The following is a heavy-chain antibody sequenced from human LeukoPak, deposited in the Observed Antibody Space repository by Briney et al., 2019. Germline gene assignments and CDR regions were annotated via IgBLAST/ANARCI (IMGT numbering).Heavy chain of an antibody. CDR1: GFTFNIYG. Sequence: GGSLRLSCAASGFTFNIYGMHWVRQAPGKGLEWVAFIRNDESNEYYADSVKGRFTISRDNSKNTLYLQMNSLRAEDTAVYYCARVRSSYYYESSGYYHYDAFDIWGQGTMVTVSS. CDR3: ARVRSSYYYESSGYYHYDAFDI. CDR2: IRNDESNE. V-gene: IGHV3-30*02. J-gene: IGHJ3*02. D-gene: IGHD3-22*01.